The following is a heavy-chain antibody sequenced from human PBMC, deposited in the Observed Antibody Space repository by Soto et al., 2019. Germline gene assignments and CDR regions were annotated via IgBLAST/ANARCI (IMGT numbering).Heavy chain of an antibody. CDR2: ISPYNGNT. D-gene: IGHD3-3*01. J-gene: IGHJ4*02. V-gene: IGHV1-18*01. Sequence: QVQLVQSRAEVKKPGASVKVSCKASGYTLTSYGISWVRQALGQGLEWVGWISPYNGNTNYAQKLQDRVTLTTDTTTSTAYMELRSLRPDDTAVYYCVRADFDFWSGYSPFDYWGQGTLVTVSS. CDR3: VRADFDFWSGYSPFDY. CDR1: GYTLTSYG.